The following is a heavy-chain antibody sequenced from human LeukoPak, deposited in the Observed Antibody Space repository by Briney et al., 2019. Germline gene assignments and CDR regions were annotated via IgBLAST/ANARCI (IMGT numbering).Heavy chain of an antibody. CDR1: GFTFSSYS. CDR2: ISSSSSYI. D-gene: IGHD2-15*01. J-gene: IGHJ3*02. V-gene: IGHV3-21*01. Sequence: GGSLRLSCAASGFTFSSYSMNWVRQAPGKGLEWVSSISSSSSYIYYADSVKGRFTISRDNAKNSLYLQMNSLRAEDTAVYCCARDLGGGHAFDIWGQGTMVTVSS. CDR3: ARDLGGGHAFDI.